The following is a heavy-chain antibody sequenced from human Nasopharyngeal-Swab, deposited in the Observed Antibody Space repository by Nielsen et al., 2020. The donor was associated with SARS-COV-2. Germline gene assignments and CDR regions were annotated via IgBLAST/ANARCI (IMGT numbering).Heavy chain of an antibody. CDR1: GFTFSSYS. Sequence: GESLKISCAASGFTFSSYSMNWVRQAPGKGLEWVSSISVNGASTYYAGSVKGRFTISRDNSRNTLYLQLNSLRAEDTAIYYCAKRVAGKYYYMDVWGKGTTVTVSS. CDR3: AKRVAGKYYYMDV. J-gene: IGHJ6*03. CDR2: ISVNGAST. D-gene: IGHD3-10*01. V-gene: IGHV3-23*01.